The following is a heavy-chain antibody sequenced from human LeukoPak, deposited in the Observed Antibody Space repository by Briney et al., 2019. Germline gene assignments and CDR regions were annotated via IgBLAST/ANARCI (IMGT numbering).Heavy chain of an antibody. CDR1: GYTFTSYD. Sequence: GASVKVPCKASGYTFTSYDINWVRQATGQGLEWMGWISAYNGNTNYAQKLQGRVTMTTDTSTSTAYMELRSLRSDDTAVYYCAVGATTPGAYSGRVFDYWGQGTLVTVSS. J-gene: IGHJ4*02. V-gene: IGHV1-18*01. CDR2: ISAYNGNT. D-gene: IGHD1-26*01. CDR3: AVGATTPGAYSGRVFDY.